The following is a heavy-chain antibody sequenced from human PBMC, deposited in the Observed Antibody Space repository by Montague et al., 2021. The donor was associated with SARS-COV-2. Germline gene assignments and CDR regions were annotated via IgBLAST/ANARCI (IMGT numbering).Heavy chain of an antibody. CDR3: ARAPYSSGFYGMDV. Sequence: CAISGDSVSSNDAAWNWIRQSPSRGLEWLGRTYYRSTWYNDYAVSVTGRITINPDTSKNQFSLQLNSVTPEDTAVYYCARAPYSSGFYGMDVWGQGTTVTVSS. V-gene: IGHV6-1*01. D-gene: IGHD3-22*01. CDR1: GDSVSSNDAA. CDR2: TYYRSTWYN. J-gene: IGHJ6*02.